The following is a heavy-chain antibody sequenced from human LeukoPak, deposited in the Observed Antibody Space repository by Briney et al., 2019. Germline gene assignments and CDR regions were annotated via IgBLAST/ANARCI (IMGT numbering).Heavy chain of an antibody. J-gene: IGHJ4*02. D-gene: IGHD2/OR15-2a*01. CDR2: MNPNSGNT. CDR1: GYTFTSYD. CDR3: ARGRRGWVSH. Sequence: ASVKVSCKASGYTFTSYDINWVRQATGQGLEWMGWMNPNSGNTGYAQKFQGRVTMTKNTSISTAYMELRSLRSEDAAVYYCARGRRGWVSHWGQGTLVTVSS. V-gene: IGHV1-8*01.